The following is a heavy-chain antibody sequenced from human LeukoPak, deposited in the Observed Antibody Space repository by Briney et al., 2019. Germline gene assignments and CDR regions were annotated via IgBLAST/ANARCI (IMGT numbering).Heavy chain of an antibody. V-gene: IGHV1-18*01. Sequence: ASVKVSCKASGYTFTNCGISWVRQAPGLGLEWMGWISGYNGDTKYAQKLQGRLTMTTDTSTTTAYMELRSLRSDDTAVYYCASRNFYASGTETGYYFDFWGRGTLVTVSS. CDR2: ISGYNGDT. CDR1: GYTFTNCG. D-gene: IGHD3-10*01. J-gene: IGHJ4*02. CDR3: ASRNFYASGTETGYYFDF.